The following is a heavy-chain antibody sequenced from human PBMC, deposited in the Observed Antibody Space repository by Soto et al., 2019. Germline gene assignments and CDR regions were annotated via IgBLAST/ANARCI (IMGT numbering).Heavy chain of an antibody. D-gene: IGHD6-13*01. J-gene: IGHJ4*02. CDR3: ARGDSSSSSWLGGVDY. CDR2: INSDGSST. CDR1: GFTFSNYW. Sequence: GGSLRLSCAASGFTFSNYWMHWVRQAPGKGLVWVSRINSDGSSTSYADSVKGRFTISRDNAKNTLYLQMNSLRAEDTSVYYCARGDSSSSSWLGGVDYWGQGTLVTVPQ. V-gene: IGHV3-74*01.